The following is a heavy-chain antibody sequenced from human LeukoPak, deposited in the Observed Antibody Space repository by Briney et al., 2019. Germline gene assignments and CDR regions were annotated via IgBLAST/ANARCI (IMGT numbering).Heavy chain of an antibody. CDR1: GYTFTSYG. CDR2: ISAYNSNT. V-gene: IGHV1-18*01. J-gene: IGHJ5*02. D-gene: IGHD6-6*01. CDR3: ARTRESIKGNWFDP. Sequence: ASVKVSCKASGYTFTSYGISWVRQAPGQGLEWMGWISAYNSNTNYAQKLQGRVTMTTDTSTSTAYMELRSLRSDDTAVYYCARTRESIKGNWFDPWGQGTLVTVST.